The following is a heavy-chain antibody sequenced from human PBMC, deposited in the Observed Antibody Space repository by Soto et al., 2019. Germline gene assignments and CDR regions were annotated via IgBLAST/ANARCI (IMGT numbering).Heavy chain of an antibody. J-gene: IGHJ4*02. Sequence: EVQLVESGGGLIQPWWSLRLSCAASGFTVSSNYMSWVRQAPGKGLEWVSVIYSGGSTYYADSVKGRFTISRDNSKNTLYLQMNSLRAEDTAVYYCARDLRGYSYGYGLWCQGTLVTVSS. CDR2: IYSGGST. V-gene: IGHV3-53*01. CDR3: ARDLRGYSYGYGL. CDR1: GFTVSSNY. D-gene: IGHD5-18*01.